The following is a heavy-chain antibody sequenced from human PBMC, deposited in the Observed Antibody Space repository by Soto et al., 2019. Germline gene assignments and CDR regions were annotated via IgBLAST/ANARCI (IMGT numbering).Heavy chain of an antibody. D-gene: IGHD3-3*01. Sequence: QVQLQESGPGLVKPSQTLSLTCTVSGGSISSGGYYWSWIRQHPGKGLEWIGYIYYSGSTYYNPSLKSRVTILVDTSKNQFHLKLSSVTAADTAVYYCARAVTIFGVVIIEGDAFDIWGQGTMVTVSS. J-gene: IGHJ3*02. CDR2: IYYSGST. CDR3: ARAVTIFGVVIIEGDAFDI. CDR1: GGSISSGGYY. V-gene: IGHV4-31*03.